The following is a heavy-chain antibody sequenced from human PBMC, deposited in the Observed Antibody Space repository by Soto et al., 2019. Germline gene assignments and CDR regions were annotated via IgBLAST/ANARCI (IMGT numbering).Heavy chain of an antibody. CDR3: ARGHDTVPAARSLYYYYMDV. J-gene: IGHJ6*03. Sequence: ASVKVSCKASGYTFTSYDINWVRQATGQGLEWMGWMNPNSGNTGYAQKVQGRVTMTRNTSISTAYMELSSLRSEDTAVYYCARGHDTVPAARSLYYYYMDVWGKGTTVTVSS. D-gene: IGHD2-2*01. V-gene: IGHV1-8*01. CDR1: GYTFTSYD. CDR2: MNPNSGNT.